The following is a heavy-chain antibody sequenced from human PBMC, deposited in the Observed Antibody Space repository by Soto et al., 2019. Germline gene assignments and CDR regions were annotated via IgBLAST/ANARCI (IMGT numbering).Heavy chain of an antibody. CDR1: GGSFSGYY. Sequence: QVQLQQWGAGLLKPSETLSLTCAVYGGSFSGYYWSWIRQPPGKGLEWIGEINHSGSTNYNPSLKSRVTRSVDTSKNQFTLNRRSVAAADTAVYYCARGGIMGYCSSTSCYSPGYYFDYWGQGTLVTVSS. V-gene: IGHV4-34*01. CDR2: INHSGST. J-gene: IGHJ4*02. D-gene: IGHD2-2*01. CDR3: ARGGIMGYCSSTSCYSPGYYFDY.